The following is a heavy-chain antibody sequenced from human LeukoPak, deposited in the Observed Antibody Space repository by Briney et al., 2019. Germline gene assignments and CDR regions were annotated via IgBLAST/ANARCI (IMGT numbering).Heavy chain of an antibody. CDR2: IYHSGST. J-gene: IGHJ3*02. D-gene: IGHD3-10*01. CDR1: GGSISSSNW. CDR3: ASLKLLWFGDDAFDI. Sequence: SETLSLTCAVSGGSISSSNWWSWVRQPPGKGLEWIGEIYHSGSTNYNPSLKSRVTISVDKSKNQSSLKLSSVTAADTAVYYCASLKLLWFGDDAFDIWGQGTMVTVSS. V-gene: IGHV4-4*02.